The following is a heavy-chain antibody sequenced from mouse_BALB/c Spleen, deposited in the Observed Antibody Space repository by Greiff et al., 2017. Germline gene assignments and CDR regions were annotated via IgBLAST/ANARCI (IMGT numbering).Heavy chain of an antibody. CDR2: INPSNGRT. J-gene: IGHJ4*01. CDR3: ARRGPYYYAMDY. CDR1: GYTFTSYW. V-gene: IGHV1S81*02. D-gene: IGHD3-3*01. Sequence: QVQLQQPGAELVKPGASVKLSCKASGYTFTSYWMHWVKQRPGQGLEWIGEINPSNGRTNYNEKFKSKATLTVDKSSSTAYMQLSSLTSEDSAVDYCARRGPYYYAMDYWGQGTSVTVSS.